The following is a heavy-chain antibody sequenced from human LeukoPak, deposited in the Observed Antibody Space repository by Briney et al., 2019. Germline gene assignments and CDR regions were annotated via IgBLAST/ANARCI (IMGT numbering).Heavy chain of an antibody. J-gene: IGHJ4*02. V-gene: IGHV4-39*07. D-gene: IGHD2-2*01. CDR2: IYYSGST. Sequence: PSETLSLTCTVSGGSISSSSYYWGWVRQPPGTGLEWIGSIYYSGSTYYNPSLKSRVTISVDTSKNQFSLKLSSVTAADTAGYYCARDRYCSSTSCYPSFDYWGQGTLVTVSS. CDR1: GGSISSSSYY. CDR3: ARDRYCSSTSCYPSFDY.